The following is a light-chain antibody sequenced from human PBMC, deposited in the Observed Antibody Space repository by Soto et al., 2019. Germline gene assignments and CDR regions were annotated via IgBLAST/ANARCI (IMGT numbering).Light chain of an antibody. J-gene: IGKJ5*01. Sequence: DIQMTQSPSTLSASVGDRVTIPCRASQSISSWLAWYQQKPGKAPKLLIYDASSLESGVPSRFSGSGSGTEFTLTISSLQPDDFATYYCQQYNSYPLTFGQGTRLEIK. CDR2: DAS. CDR1: QSISSW. CDR3: QQYNSYPLT. V-gene: IGKV1-5*01.